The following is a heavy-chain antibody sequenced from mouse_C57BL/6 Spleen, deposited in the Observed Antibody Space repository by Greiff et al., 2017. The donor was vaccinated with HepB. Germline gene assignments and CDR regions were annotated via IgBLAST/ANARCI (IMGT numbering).Heavy chain of an antibody. V-gene: IGHV1-69*01. CDR2: IDPSDSYT. Sequence: QVQLQQPGAELVMPGASVKLSCKASGYTFTSYWMHWVKQRPGQGLEWIGEIDPSDSYTNYNQKFKGKSTLTVDKSSSTAYMQLSSLKSADSAVYYCASGAHSSWFAYWGQGTLVTVSA. CDR3: ASGAHSSWFAY. CDR1: GYTFTSYW. J-gene: IGHJ3*01. D-gene: IGHD3-1*01.